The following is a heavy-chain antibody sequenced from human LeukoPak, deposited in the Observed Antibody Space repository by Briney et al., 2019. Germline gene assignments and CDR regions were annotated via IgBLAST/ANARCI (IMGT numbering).Heavy chain of an antibody. J-gene: IGHJ5*02. CDR3: ARGGTTVTPGLLWFDP. D-gene: IGHD4-17*01. CDR2: VSYSGTT. V-gene: IGHV4-39*07. CDR1: GGSISSGTHL. Sequence: SETLSLTCTVSGGSISSGTHLWDWIRQPPGKGLEWIGSVSYSGTTYYNPSLKSRVTISVDTSKKQFSLKLSSVTAADTAVYYCARGGTTVTPGLLWFDPWGQGTLVTVSS.